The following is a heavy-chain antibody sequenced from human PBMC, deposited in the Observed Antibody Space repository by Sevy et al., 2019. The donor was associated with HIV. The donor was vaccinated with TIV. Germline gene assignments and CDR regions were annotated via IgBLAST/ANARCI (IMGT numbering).Heavy chain of an antibody. CDR2: ISAYSGNT. Sequence: ASVKVSCKASGYTFTSYGISWVRQAPGQGLEWMGWISAYSGNTNYAQKLQGRVTMTTDTSTSTAYMELRSLRSDDTAVYYCARDRGHRYCSSTSCSRNWFDPWGQGTLVTVSS. CDR1: GYTFTSYG. V-gene: IGHV1-18*01. D-gene: IGHD2-2*01. J-gene: IGHJ5*02. CDR3: ARDRGHRYCSSTSCSRNWFDP.